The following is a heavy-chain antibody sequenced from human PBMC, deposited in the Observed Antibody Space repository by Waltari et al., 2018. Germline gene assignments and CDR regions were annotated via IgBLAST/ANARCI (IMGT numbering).Heavy chain of an antibody. V-gene: IGHV4-59*01. CDR2: IYYSGST. Sequence: QVQLQESGPGLVKPSETLSLTCTVSGGPISTYYWSSIRHPPGKGLEWIGYIYYSGSTNYNPSLKSRVTISVDTSKNQFSLKLSSVTAADTAVYYCARVGRFLESSVGIDYWGQGTLVTVSS. D-gene: IGHD3-3*01. CDR3: ARVGRFLESSVGIDY. J-gene: IGHJ4*02. CDR1: GGPISTYY.